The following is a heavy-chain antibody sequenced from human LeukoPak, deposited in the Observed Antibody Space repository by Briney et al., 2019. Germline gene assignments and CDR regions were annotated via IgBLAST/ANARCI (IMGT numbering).Heavy chain of an antibody. CDR3: TSRNSIAADY. CDR2: IRSKANSYAT. CDR1: GFTFSGSA. Sequence: GGSLRLSCAASGFTFSGSAMHWVRQASGKGLEWVGRIRSKANSYATAYAASVKGRFTISRDDSKNTAYLQMNSLKTEDTAVYYCTSRNSIAADYWGQGTLVTVSS. V-gene: IGHV3-73*01. J-gene: IGHJ4*02. D-gene: IGHD6-13*01.